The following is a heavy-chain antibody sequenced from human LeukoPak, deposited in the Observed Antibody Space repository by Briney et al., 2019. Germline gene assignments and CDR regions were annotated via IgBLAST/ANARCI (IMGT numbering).Heavy chain of an antibody. J-gene: IGHJ3*02. CDR1: GYTLTELS. V-gene: IGHV1-24*01. CDR2: FDPEDGET. D-gene: IGHD4-17*01. CDR3: ATGTTVTTWGAFDI. Sequence: ASVKVSCKVSGYTLTELSMHWVRQAPGKGLAWMGGFDPEDGETIYAQKFQGRVTMTEDTSTDTAYMELSSLRSEDTAVYYCATGTTVTTWGAFDIWGQGTMVTVSS.